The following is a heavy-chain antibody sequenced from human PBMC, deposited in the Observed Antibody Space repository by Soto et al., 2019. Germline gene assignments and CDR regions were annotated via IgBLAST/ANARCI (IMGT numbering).Heavy chain of an antibody. CDR1: GFTFSNYG. V-gene: IGHV3-33*01. J-gene: IGHJ6*02. D-gene: IGHD4-17*01. CDR3: ASDDEYSVNGMDV. CDR2: ILKDGSNR. Sequence: QVQLVESGGGVVQPGRSLRLSCAASGFTFSNYGMRWVRQAPGKGLEWVAVILKDGSNRYHADSVKDRFTISRDNAKNPLYLQMNSLRAEDTAVNYSASDDEYSVNGMDVWGQGTTVTVS.